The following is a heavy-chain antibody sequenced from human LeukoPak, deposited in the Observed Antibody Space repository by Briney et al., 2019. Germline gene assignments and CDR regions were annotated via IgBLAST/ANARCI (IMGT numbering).Heavy chain of an antibody. CDR1: GGSISSGGYY. V-gene: IGHV4-31*03. CDR2: IYYSGST. J-gene: IGHJ4*02. CDR3: ARDARQELLAGGFDF. Sequence: SQTLSLTCTVSGGSISSGGYYWSWIRQHPGKGLEWIGYIYYSGSTYYNPSLKSRVTISVDTSKNQFSLKLKSVTAADTAVYYCARDARQELLAGGFDFWGQGALVTVSS. D-gene: IGHD3-10*01.